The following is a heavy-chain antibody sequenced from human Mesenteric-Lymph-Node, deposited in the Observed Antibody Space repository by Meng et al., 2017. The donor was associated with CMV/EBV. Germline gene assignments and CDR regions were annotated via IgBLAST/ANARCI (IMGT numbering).Heavy chain of an antibody. J-gene: IGHJ5*02. CDR1: GFTFSSYW. V-gene: IGHV3-7*01. CDR2: IKEDGSEK. D-gene: IGHD3-22*01. Sequence: GESLKISCAASGFTFSSYWMSWVRRAPGKGLEWVANIKEDGSEKYYVDSVKGRFTISRDNAKNSLYLQMNSLRAEDTAVYYCARDYYNSSGWGGFDPWGQGALVTVSS. CDR3: ARDYYNSSGWGGFDP.